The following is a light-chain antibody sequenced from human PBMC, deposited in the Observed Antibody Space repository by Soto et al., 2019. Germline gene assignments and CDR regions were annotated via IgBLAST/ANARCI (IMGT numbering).Light chain of an antibody. CDR2: EVI. Sequence: QSVLTQPSSVSGSPGQSITISCTGTISDVGGYNFVSWYQQHPGKAPKLMIYEVINRPSGVSNRFSGSKSGNTASLTISGLQAEDEADYYCSSYTSSHTLVFGTGTKVTVL. V-gene: IGLV2-14*01. CDR3: SSYTSSHTLV. CDR1: ISDVGGYNF. J-gene: IGLJ1*01.